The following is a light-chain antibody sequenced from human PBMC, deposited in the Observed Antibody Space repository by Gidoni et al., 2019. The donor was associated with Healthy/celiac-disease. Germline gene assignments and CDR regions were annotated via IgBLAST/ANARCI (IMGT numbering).Light chain of an antibody. Sequence: DIPITQSPSSLSAAVGDRVTITCRASQSSSSSLNWYQQKTGKAPKLLFYAASSLHSGVPSRFGSSGAGTDFTLTISSLQPEVFATYYYQQGYSTSTFGQGTKVEIK. V-gene: IGKV1-39*01. J-gene: IGKJ1*01. CDR3: QQGYSTST. CDR1: QSSSSS. CDR2: AAS.